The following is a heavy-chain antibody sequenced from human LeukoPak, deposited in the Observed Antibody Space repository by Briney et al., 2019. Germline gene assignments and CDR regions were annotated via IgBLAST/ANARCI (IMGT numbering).Heavy chain of an antibody. CDR3: ARGRWATSLDY. J-gene: IGHJ4*02. V-gene: IGHV1-18*04. Sequence: ASVKVSCKASGYTFTSYYMHWVRQAPGQGLEWMGWISAYNGNTNYAQKLQGRVTMTTDTSTSTAYMELRSLRSDDTAVYYCARGRWATSLDYWGQGTLVTVSS. D-gene: IGHD1-26*01. CDR2: ISAYNGNT. CDR1: GYTFTSYY.